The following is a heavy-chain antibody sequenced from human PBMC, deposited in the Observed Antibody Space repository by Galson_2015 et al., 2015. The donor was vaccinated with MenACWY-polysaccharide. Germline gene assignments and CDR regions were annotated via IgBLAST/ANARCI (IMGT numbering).Heavy chain of an antibody. J-gene: IGHJ4*01. CDR2: INTNTGHQ. Sequence: AVKVSCKASGYTFNSYAMLWVRQAAGQGLEGVGWINTNTGHQQQDPGFTGRVVFFWEPSERPAFLQISSLKAEDTAVYYCARDPKHKVTTVPTVRFDYWGHGTLVTVSS. CDR1: GYTFNSYA. CDR3: ARDPKHKVTTVPTVRFDY. V-gene: IGHV7-4-1*02. D-gene: IGHD4-17*01.